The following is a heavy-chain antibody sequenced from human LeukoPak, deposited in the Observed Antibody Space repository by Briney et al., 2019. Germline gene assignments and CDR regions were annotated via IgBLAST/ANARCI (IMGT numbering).Heavy chain of an antibody. J-gene: IGHJ4*02. Sequence: SETLSLTCTVSGGSISNYYWSWIRQPPGKGLEWIGYIHFSGSTDYNPSLKSRVTISVDTSKNKFSLKPSSVTAADTAVYYCARFLGSGVRYFDYWGQGTLVTVSS. CDR3: ARFLGSGVRYFDY. CDR2: IHFSGST. V-gene: IGHV4-59*01. D-gene: IGHD3-16*01. CDR1: GGSISNYY.